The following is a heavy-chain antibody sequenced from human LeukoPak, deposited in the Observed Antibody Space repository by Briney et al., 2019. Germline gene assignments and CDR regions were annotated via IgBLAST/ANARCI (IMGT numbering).Heavy chain of an antibody. CDR3: ARSGSKSWGYFES. V-gene: IGHV1-69*05. CDR2: IIPAFRTT. D-gene: IGHD1-26*01. Sequence: ASVKVSCKASGGTFSSYVISWVRQAPGQGLEWMGRIIPAFRTTVFAQRFQGRATMTTDESTSAAYLDLSSLTFDDTAVYYCARSGSKSWGYFESWGQGTLVTVSS. J-gene: IGHJ4*02. CDR1: GGTFSSYV.